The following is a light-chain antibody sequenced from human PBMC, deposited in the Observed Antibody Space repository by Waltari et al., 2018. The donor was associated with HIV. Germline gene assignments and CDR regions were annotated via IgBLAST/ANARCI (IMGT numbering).Light chain of an antibody. J-gene: IGKJ5*01. Sequence: IQLTQSPSSLSASVGDRVTVTCQASQDIRKYLNWYQQKPGKAPEVLIFDASNLATGVPSRFSGSRSGTDFTFTISSLQPEDIATYYCQQYDQVPITFGQGMRLEIK. CDR3: QQYDQVPIT. V-gene: IGKV1-33*01. CDR2: DAS. CDR1: QDIRKY.